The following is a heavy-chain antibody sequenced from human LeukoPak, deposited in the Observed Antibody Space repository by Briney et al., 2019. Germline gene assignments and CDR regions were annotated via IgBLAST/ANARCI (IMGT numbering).Heavy chain of an antibody. Sequence: GASVKVSCKASGYTFTSYDINWVRQATGQGLGWMGWMNPNSGNTGYAQKFQGRVTMTRNTSISTAYMELSSLRSEDTAVYYCARVWFGELSIFDPWGQGTLVTVSS. CDR3: ARVWFGELSIFDP. V-gene: IGHV1-8*01. D-gene: IGHD3-10*01. J-gene: IGHJ5*02. CDR1: GYTFTSYD. CDR2: MNPNSGNT.